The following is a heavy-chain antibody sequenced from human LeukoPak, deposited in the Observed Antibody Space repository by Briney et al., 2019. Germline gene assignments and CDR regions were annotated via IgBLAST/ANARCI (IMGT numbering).Heavy chain of an antibody. CDR1: GSTFSHYG. J-gene: IGHJ6*03. Sequence: GGSLRLSCAASGSTFSHYGMHWVRQAPGKGLEWVAFIRYDGSNKSYGDSVKGRFTISRDNSKNTLYLQMNSLRAEDTAVYYCARVTESYGSGRRHNYYYYYMDVWGKGTTVTISS. V-gene: IGHV3-30*02. CDR3: ARVTESYGSGRRHNYYYYYMDV. D-gene: IGHD3-10*01. CDR2: IRYDGSNK.